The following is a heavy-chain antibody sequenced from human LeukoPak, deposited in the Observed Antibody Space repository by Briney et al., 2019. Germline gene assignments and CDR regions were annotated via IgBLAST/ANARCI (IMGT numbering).Heavy chain of an antibody. D-gene: IGHD2-21*02. CDR2: IYHSGST. J-gene: IGHJ5*02. CDR3: ARNTTEVVTAKWFDP. CDR1: GYSISSGDY. V-gene: IGHV4-38-2*01. Sequence: SETLSLTCAVSGYSISSGDYWGWIRQPPGKGLEWIGGIYHSGSTHYNPSLKSRVTISVDTSKNQFSLKLSSMTAADTAVYYCARNTTEVVTAKWFDPWGQGTLVTVSS.